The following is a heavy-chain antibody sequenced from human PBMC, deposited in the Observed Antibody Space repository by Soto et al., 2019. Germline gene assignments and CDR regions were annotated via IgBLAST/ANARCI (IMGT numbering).Heavy chain of an antibody. Sequence: QVQLVQSGAEVKKPGASVKVSCKASGYTFTSYGISWVRQAPGQGLEWMGWISAYNGNTNYAQKLQGRVTMTTDTSTSTDYMELRSLRSDDTAVYYCARPLTNCSSTSCYVGTWFDPWGQGTLVTVSS. J-gene: IGHJ5*02. D-gene: IGHD2-2*01. V-gene: IGHV1-18*01. CDR2: ISAYNGNT. CDR1: GYTFTSYG. CDR3: ARPLTNCSSTSCYVGTWFDP.